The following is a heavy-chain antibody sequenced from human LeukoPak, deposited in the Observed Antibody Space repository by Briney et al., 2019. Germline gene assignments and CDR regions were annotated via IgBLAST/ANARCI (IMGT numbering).Heavy chain of an antibody. J-gene: IGHJ5*02. CDR3: AGATLLNWFDP. CDR1: GYTFTGYY. V-gene: IGHV1-2*06. Sequence: ASVKVSCKASGYTFTGYYMHWVRQAPGQGLEWMGRINPNSGGTNYAQKFQGRVTMTRDTSISTAYMELSRLRSDVTAVYYCAGATLLNWFDPWGQGTLVTVSS. CDR2: INPNSGGT. D-gene: IGHD2-21*01.